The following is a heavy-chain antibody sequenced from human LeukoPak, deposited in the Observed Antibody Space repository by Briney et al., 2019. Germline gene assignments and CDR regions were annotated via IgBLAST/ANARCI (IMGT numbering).Heavy chain of an antibody. J-gene: IGHJ4*02. CDR1: GFIFDDYA. Sequence: GGSLRLSCAASGFIFDDYAMHWVREAPGKGLEWVSSISTSSSYIYYADSVKGRFTIFRDNARNSLFLQMNSLRAEDTAVYYCARDDGSYSRSPGFDYWGQGTLVTVSS. CDR3: ARDDGSYSRSPGFDY. D-gene: IGHD1-26*01. CDR2: ISTSSSYI. V-gene: IGHV3-21*01.